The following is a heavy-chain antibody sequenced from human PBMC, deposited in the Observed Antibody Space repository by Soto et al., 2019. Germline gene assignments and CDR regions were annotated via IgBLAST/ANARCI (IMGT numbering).Heavy chain of an antibody. J-gene: IGHJ4*02. Sequence: PGGSLRLSCTVSGFTFSNAWMTWVRQAPGKGLEWVSSISSSSSYIYYADSVKGRFTISRDNAKNSLYLQMNSLRAEDTAVYYCARALTIFGVGAFDYWGQGTLVTVSS. CDR3: ARALTIFGVGAFDY. CDR1: GFTFSNAW. CDR2: ISSSSSYI. D-gene: IGHD3-3*01. V-gene: IGHV3-21*01.